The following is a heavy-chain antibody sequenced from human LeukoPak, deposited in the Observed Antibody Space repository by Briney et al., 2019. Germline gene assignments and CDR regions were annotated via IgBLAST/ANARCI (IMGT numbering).Heavy chain of an antibody. J-gene: IGHJ2*01. D-gene: IGHD2-21*02. CDR1: GGSIRDYY. V-gene: IGHV4-59*01. Sequence: PETLFLTCTVSGGSIRDYYWSWIRQPPGKGLEWIGYIHYSGSTSYNPSLKSRITISVDTSKNQFSLKLSSVTAADTAVYYCARVPASAYCGGDCQDWYFDLWGRGTLVTVSS. CDR3: ARVPASAYCGGDCQDWYFDL. CDR2: IHYSGST.